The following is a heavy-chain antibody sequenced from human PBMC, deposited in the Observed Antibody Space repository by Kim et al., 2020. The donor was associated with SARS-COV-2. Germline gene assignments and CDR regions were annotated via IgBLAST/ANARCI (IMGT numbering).Heavy chain of an antibody. CDR1: GGSISSSNW. Sequence: SETLSLTCAVSGGSISSSNWWSWVRQPPGKGLAWIGEIYHSGSTNYNPSLKSRVTISVDKYKNQFSLKLSSVTAADTAVYYCARDSGTYYYDSSAHGGFDYWGQGTLVTVSS. CDR3: ARDSGTYYYDSSAHGGFDY. D-gene: IGHD3-22*01. J-gene: IGHJ4*02. V-gene: IGHV4-4*02. CDR2: IYHSGST.